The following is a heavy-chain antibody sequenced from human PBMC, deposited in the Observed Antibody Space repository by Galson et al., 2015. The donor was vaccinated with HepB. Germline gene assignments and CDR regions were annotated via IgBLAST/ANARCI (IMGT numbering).Heavy chain of an antibody. Sequence: SLRLSCAASGLSFTNYALHWVRQAPVQGLEWVALISYDGSIRYYADSVKGRFIISRDDSKSTVYLQMNSLRVEDTAVYYCARDFKVEAIPYSAYWGQGTLVTASP. CDR2: ISYDGSIR. J-gene: IGHJ4*02. CDR1: GLSFTNYA. V-gene: IGHV3-30-3*01. D-gene: IGHD1-26*01. CDR3: ARDFKVEAIPYSAY.